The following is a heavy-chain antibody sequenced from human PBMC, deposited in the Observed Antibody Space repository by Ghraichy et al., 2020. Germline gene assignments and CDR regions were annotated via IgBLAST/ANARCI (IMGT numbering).Heavy chain of an antibody. CDR3: ARDLALGYCSSTSCYYFDY. J-gene: IGHJ4*02. CDR2: ISSSSSYI. V-gene: IGHV3-21*01. CDR1: GFTFSSYS. Sequence: LSLTCAASGFTFSSYSMNWVRQAPGKGLEWVSSISSSSSYIYYADSVKGRFTISRDNAKNSLYLQMNSLRAEDTAVYYCARDLALGYCSSTSCYYFDYWGQGTLVTVSS. D-gene: IGHD2-2*01.